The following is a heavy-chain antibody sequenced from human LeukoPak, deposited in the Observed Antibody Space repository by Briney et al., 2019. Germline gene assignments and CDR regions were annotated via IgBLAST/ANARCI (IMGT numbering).Heavy chain of an antibody. D-gene: IGHD6-6*01. CDR3: AKVSPEYYYDY. CDR1: GFTFSSSA. J-gene: IGHJ4*02. V-gene: IGHV3-23*01. CDR2: ISSSGGST. Sequence: GRSLRLSCAASGFTFSSSAMSWVRQAPGKGLEWVSAISSSGGSTYYADSVKGRFTISRDNSKNTLSLQMNSLRAEDTALYYCAKVSPEYYYDYWGQGTLVTVSS.